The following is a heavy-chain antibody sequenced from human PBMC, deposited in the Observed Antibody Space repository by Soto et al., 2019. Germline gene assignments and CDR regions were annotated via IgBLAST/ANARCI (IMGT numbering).Heavy chain of an antibody. Sequence: SETLSLTCAFSGGSISSGGYYLSCIRQHPGKVLEWIGYIYYSGSTYYNPSLKSRVTISVDTSKNQFSLKLSSVTAADTAVYYCAREVFVGATTPWGQGTLVTVSS. D-gene: IGHD1-26*01. V-gene: IGHV4-31*11. J-gene: IGHJ5*02. CDR1: GGSISSGGYY. CDR2: IYYSGST. CDR3: AREVFVGATTP.